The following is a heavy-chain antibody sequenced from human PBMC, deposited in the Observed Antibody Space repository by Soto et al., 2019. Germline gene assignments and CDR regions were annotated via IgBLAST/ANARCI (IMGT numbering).Heavy chain of an antibody. CDR2: LSQTSTNI. J-gene: IGHJ4*02. CDR1: GFTFSSYA. D-gene: IGHD1-26*01. V-gene: IGHV3-23*01. Sequence: EVNLLESGGGLVQPGGSLRLSCAASGFTFSSYAMSWVRQAPGKGLQWVSALSQTSTNIFYADSGKGRFTISRDNSKNTMSLQMTSLRAEVTAIFYCAKLAGEQGMFAYWGQGILSPSPQ. CDR3: AKLAGEQGMFAY.